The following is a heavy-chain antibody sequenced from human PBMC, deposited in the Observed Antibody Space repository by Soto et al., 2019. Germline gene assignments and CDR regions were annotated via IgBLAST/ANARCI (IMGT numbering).Heavy chain of an antibody. V-gene: IGHV4-39*01. Sequence: SETLSLTCTVSGGSISSSSYYWGWMRQPPGKGLEWIGSIYYSGSTYYNPSLKSRVTISVDTSKNQFSLKLSSVTAADTAVYYCGRHSDKYFSGWGFPNGFDPWGQGTLVTVSS. D-gene: IGHD3-10*01. CDR1: GGSISSSSYY. CDR3: GRHSDKYFSGWGFPNGFDP. CDR2: IYYSGST. J-gene: IGHJ5*02.